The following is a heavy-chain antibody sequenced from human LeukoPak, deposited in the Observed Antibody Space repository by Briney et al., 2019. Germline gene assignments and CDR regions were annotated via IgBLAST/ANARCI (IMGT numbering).Heavy chain of an antibody. V-gene: IGHV4-59*01. D-gene: IGHD1-26*01. CDR3: ARVATGGNFDY. CDR1: GGSISSYY. J-gene: IGHJ4*02. CDR2: IYYSGST. Sequence: SETLSLTCTVSGGSISSYYWSWIRQPPGTGLEWIGYIYYSGSTNYNPSLKSRVTISVDTSKNQFSLKLSSVTAADTAVYYCARVATGGNFDYWGQGTLVTVSS.